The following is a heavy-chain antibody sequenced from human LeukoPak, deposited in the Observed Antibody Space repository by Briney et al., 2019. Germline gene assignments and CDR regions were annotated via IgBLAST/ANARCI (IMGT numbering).Heavy chain of an antibody. CDR1: GYTFTSYD. Sequence: ASVKVSCKASGYTFTSYDINWVRQATGQGLEWMGWMNPNSGNTGYAQKFQGRVTMTRNTSISTAYMELSSLRSEDTAVYYCARVIPYDFWSGYYTPCYYMDVWGKGTTVTVS. J-gene: IGHJ6*03. CDR3: ARVIPYDFWSGYYTPCYYMDV. CDR2: MNPNSGNT. D-gene: IGHD3-3*01. V-gene: IGHV1-8*01.